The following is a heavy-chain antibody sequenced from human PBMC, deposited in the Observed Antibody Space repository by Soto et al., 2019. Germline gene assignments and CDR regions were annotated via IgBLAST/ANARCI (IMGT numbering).Heavy chain of an antibody. CDR1: GSTFTTYD. J-gene: IGHJ4*01. D-gene: IGHD3-10*01. V-gene: IGHV1-18*04. Sequence: ASVKVSCKASGSTFTTYDINWVRQAPGQALEWVGWINTYNGNTNYAQKLQGRITMTTDTSTSTAYMELKSLRSDDTAVYYCAIWAGQVYGFGGSFDYWRHGFRVTV. CDR2: INTYNGNT. CDR3: AIWAGQVYGFGGSFDY.